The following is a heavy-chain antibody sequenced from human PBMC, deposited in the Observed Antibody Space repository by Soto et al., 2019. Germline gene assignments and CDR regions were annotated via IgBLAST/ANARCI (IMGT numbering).Heavy chain of an antibody. J-gene: IGHJ4*02. D-gene: IGHD3-3*01. CDR3: AREPRLLDY. CDR2: MNPDGSQT. V-gene: IGHV3-7*01. CDR1: GFTFGDYW. Sequence: GGSLRLSCVASGFTFGDYWMAWVRQVSGKGLEWVAYMNPDGSQTLYVDSVKGRFTISRDNAKNSLYLRISSLRVEDTALYYCAREPRLLDYRGQGTLVTVSS.